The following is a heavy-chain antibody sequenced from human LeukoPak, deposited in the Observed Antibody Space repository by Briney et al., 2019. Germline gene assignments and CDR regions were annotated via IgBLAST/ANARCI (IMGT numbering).Heavy chain of an antibody. CDR3: AHGAKDAFDI. D-gene: IGHD4/OR15-4a*01. V-gene: IGHV3-53*01. CDR2: IHSGGST. CDR1: GFTVSSNY. Sequence: GGSLRLSCAASGFTVSSNYMSWVRQAPGKGLEWVSVIHSGGSTYYADSVKGRFTISRDNSKNTLYLQMNSLRAEDTAVCYCAHGAKDAFDIWGQGTMVTVSS. J-gene: IGHJ3*02.